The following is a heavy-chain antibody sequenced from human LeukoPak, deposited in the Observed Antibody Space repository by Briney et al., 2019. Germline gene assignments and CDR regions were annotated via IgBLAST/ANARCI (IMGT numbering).Heavy chain of an antibody. D-gene: IGHD3-10*01. CDR2: INPDSGGT. CDR3: ARTFYYGSGRARYMDV. CDR1: GYTFTGYH. V-gene: IGHV1-2*02. J-gene: IGHJ6*03. Sequence: ASVKVSCKASGYTFTGYHMHWVRQAPGQGLEWMGWINPDSGGTDYAQKFQGRVTMTRDTSISTAYMELSRLRSDDTAMYYCARTFYYGSGRARYMDVWGKGTTVTASS.